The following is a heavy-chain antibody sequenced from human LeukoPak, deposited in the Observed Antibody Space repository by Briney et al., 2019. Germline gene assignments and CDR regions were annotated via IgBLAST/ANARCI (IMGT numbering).Heavy chain of an antibody. Sequence: SVKVSFKASGGTFSSYAISWVRQAPGQGREWMGRIIAIFGRANYAQKFQGRVTITTDESTSTAYMELSSLRSEDTAVYYCARDYYDSSGLNFDYWGQGTLVTVSS. CDR1: GGTFSSYA. D-gene: IGHD3-22*01. J-gene: IGHJ4*02. CDR3: ARDYYDSSGLNFDY. CDR2: IIAIFGRA. V-gene: IGHV1-69*05.